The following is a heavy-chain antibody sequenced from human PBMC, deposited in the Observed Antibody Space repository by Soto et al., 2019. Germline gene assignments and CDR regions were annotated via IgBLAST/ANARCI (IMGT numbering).Heavy chain of an antibody. D-gene: IGHD1-7*01. CDR3: ARDALGVTGTTHTYYYYGMDV. V-gene: IGHV3-23*01. CDR2: ISGSGGST. CDR1: GFTFSSYA. J-gene: IGHJ6*02. Sequence: PGGSLRLSCAASGFTFSSYAMSWVRQAPGKGLEWVSAISGSGGSTYYADSVKGRFTISRDNSKNTLYLQMNSLRAEDTAVYYCARDALGVTGTTHTYYYYGMDVWGQGTTVTVSS.